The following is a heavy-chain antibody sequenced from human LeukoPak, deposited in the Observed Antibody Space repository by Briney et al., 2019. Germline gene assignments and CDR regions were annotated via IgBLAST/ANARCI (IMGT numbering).Heavy chain of an antibody. Sequence: GGSLRLSCAGSGLTFGSYWMSWVRQPPGEGLEWVAYIKQDGSEKYYVDSVKGRFTISRDNAKNSLYLQMNSLKAEDMAVYYCAKFGESVVGAALLDAFDIWGRGTMVTASS. J-gene: IGHJ3*02. D-gene: IGHD2-15*01. CDR3: AKFGESVVGAALLDAFDI. V-gene: IGHV3-7*03. CDR1: GLTFGSYW. CDR2: IKQDGSEK.